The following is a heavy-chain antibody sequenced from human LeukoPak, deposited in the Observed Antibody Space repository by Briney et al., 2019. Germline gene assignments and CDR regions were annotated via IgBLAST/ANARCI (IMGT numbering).Heavy chain of an antibody. D-gene: IGHD3-9*01. CDR3: ARGSARYFDWLLFYY. CDR2: INPNSGGT. J-gene: IGHJ4*02. V-gene: IGHV1-2*02. Sequence: ASVKVSCKASGYTFTGYYMHWVRQAPGQGLEWMGWINPNSGGTNYAQKFQGRVTMTRDTSISTAYMELSRLRSDDTAVYYCARGSARYFDWLLFYYWGQGTLVTVSS. CDR1: GYTFTGYY.